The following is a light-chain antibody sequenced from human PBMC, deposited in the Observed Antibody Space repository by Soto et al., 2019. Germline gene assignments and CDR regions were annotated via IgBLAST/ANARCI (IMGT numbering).Light chain of an antibody. CDR3: QQYNNWPYT. CDR2: GAS. J-gene: IGKJ2*01. CDR1: QSVSSN. Sequence: EIVMTQSPATLSVSPGERATLSCRASQSVSSNLAWYQQKAGQAPRLLIYGASTRATGIPARFSGSGSGTEFTLTISSLQSEDFAVYYCQQYNNWPYTFGHGTKLEIK. V-gene: IGKV3-15*01.